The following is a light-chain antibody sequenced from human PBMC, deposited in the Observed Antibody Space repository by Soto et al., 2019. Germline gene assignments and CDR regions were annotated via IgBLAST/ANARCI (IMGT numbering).Light chain of an antibody. CDR2: EVS. J-gene: IGLJ2*01. Sequence: QSALTQPPSASGSPGQSVTITCSGTSSDVGEENYVSWYQQHPGKVPKLILYEVSKRPSGVPDRFSGSRSGNTASLTDSGLQAEDEADYYCSSFAGSPVVFGGGTKVTVL. CDR1: SSDVGEENY. V-gene: IGLV2-8*01. CDR3: SSFAGSPVV.